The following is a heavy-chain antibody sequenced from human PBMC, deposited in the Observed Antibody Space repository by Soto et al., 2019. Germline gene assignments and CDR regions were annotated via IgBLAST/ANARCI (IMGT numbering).Heavy chain of an antibody. D-gene: IGHD3-9*01. J-gene: IGHJ4*02. CDR2: MYYSGST. V-gene: IGHV4-59*02. Sequence: QVQLQESGPGLVKPSETLSLTCTVSGGSVSSYYWSWIRQPPGKGLEWIGYMYYSGSTNYNPSLKSRVTFSVDTSKTQFSLKLTSVTAADTAVYYCARGFEDFDWLFLDYWGQGSLVTVSS. CDR1: GGSVSSYY. CDR3: ARGFEDFDWLFLDY.